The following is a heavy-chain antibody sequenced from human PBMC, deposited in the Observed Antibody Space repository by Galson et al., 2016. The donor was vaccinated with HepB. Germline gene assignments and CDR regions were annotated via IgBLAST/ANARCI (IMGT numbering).Heavy chain of an antibody. V-gene: IGHV1-58*02. D-gene: IGHD3-10*02. Sequence: SVKVSCKASGNTFPSSSMQWVRQTRGQRLEWIGWIVVDSGNTNYDQKFQERVTITRDMSTSTTYMELSGLRSEDTAVYFCAAVPDDRGTDYWGQGTLVTVSS. J-gene: IGHJ4*02. CDR3: AAVPDDRGTDY. CDR2: IVVDSGNT. CDR1: GNTFPSSS.